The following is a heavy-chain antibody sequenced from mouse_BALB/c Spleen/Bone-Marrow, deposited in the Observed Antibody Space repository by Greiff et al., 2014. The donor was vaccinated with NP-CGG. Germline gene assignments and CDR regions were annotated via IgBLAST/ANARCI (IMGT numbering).Heavy chain of an antibody. CDR1: GYTFSSYW. CDR3: ARWDTTAMDY. CDR2: ISPGRGST. J-gene: IGHJ4*01. Sequence: VQRVESGAELMKPGASVKISCKATGYTFSSYWIEWVKQRPGHGLEWIGEISPGRGSTNYNEKFKGKATFTSDTSSSTAYMQLSSLTSEDSAVYYCARWDTTAMDYWGQGTSVTVSS. D-gene: IGHD1-1*01. V-gene: IGHV1-9*01.